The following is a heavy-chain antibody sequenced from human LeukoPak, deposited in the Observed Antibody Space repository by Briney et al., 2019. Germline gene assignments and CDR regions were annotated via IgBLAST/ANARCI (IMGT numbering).Heavy chain of an antibody. J-gene: IGHJ4*02. V-gene: IGHV4-39*01. CDR2: IYDSGST. D-gene: IGHD5-24*01. CDR3: ARHGEMAASYFDY. Sequence: PSETLSLTCTVSGVSISSSSYYWGWIRQPPGKGLEWIGTIYDSGSTYYNPSLKSRVTISVDTSKNQFSLKLSSVTAADTAVYYCARHGEMAASYFDYWGQGTLVTVSS. CDR1: GVSISSSSYY.